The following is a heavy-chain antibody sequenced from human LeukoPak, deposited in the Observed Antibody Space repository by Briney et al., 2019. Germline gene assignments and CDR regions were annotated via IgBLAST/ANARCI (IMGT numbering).Heavy chain of an antibody. V-gene: IGHV3-23*01. CDR3: AKDRYCGGGTCYWSYFDY. CDR2: ISGGGGST. CDR1: GFTFRTYA. Sequence: PGGSLRLSCAASGFTFRTYAMSWVRQPPGKGLEWVSAISGGGGSTYYADSVKGRFNISRDNSKNTLFLQMNSLRAEDTAVYYCAKDRYCGGGTCYWSYFDYWGQGTLVTVSS. D-gene: IGHD2-15*01. J-gene: IGHJ4*02.